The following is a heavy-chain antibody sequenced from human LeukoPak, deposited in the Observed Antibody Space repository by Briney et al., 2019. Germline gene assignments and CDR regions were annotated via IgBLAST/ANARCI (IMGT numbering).Heavy chain of an antibody. D-gene: IGHD6-13*01. CDR3: ARSPTSLIAAAGTFDP. J-gene: IGHJ5*02. CDR2: IKQDGSEK. CDR1: GFTFSSYW. V-gene: IGHV3-7*01. Sequence: GVSLRLSCAASGFTFSSYWMSWVRQAPGKGLEWVANIKQDGSEKYYVDSVKGRFTISRDNAKNSLYLQMNSLRAEDTAVYYCARSPTSLIAAAGTFDPWGQGTLVTVSS.